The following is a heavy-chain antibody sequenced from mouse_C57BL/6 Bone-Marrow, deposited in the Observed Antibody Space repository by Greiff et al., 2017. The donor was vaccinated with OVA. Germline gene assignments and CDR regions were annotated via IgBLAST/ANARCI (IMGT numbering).Heavy chain of an antibody. CDR3: ALRRAWVAY. CDR2: IYPSDSET. J-gene: IGHJ3*01. D-gene: IGHD2-12*01. Sequence: QVQLQQSGAELVRPGSSVKLSCKASGYTFTSYWMAWVKQRPGQGLEWIGNIYPSDSETHYNQKFKDKATLTVDKSSSTAYMQLSRLTSVDSAVYYCALRRAWVAYWGQGTLGTVSA. V-gene: IGHV1-61*01. CDR1: GYTFTSYW.